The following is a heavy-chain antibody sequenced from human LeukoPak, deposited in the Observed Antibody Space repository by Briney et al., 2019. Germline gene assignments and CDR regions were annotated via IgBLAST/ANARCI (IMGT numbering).Heavy chain of an antibody. V-gene: IGHV4-39*01. Sequence: SQTLSLTCTVSGGSISSGDYYWGWIRQPPGKGLEWIGSIYYSGSTYYNPSLKSRVTISVDTSKNQFSLKLSSVTAADTAVYYCASHPDPYDFWSGQEGYWGQGTLVTVSS. J-gene: IGHJ4*02. CDR3: ASHPDPYDFWSGQEGY. CDR2: IYYSGST. CDR1: GGSISSGDYY. D-gene: IGHD3-3*01.